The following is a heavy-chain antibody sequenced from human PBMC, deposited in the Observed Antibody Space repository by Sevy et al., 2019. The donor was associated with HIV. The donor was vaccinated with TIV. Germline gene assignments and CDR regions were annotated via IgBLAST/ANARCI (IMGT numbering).Heavy chain of an antibody. V-gene: IGHV1-8*01. CDR3: AGVVGLYCSGDSCYSRAFDI. CDR1: GCTFTSHD. CDR2: MNPKSGNT. Sequence: ASVKVSCKASGCTFTSHDINWVRQATGQGLEWMGWMNPKSGNTGCALKFQGRVTMTRNSSISTAYMELSDLRSEDTAVYYCAGVVGLYCSGDSCYSRAFDIWGQGAMVTVSS. D-gene: IGHD2-15*01. J-gene: IGHJ3*02.